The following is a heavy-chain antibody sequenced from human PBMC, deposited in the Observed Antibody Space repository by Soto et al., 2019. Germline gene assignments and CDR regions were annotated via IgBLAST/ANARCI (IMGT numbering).Heavy chain of an antibody. D-gene: IGHD3-22*01. J-gene: IGHJ4*02. V-gene: IGHV1-69*06. CDR2: IIPIFGTA. Sequence: SVKVSCKASGGTFSSYAISWVRQAPGQGLEWVGGIIPIFGTANYAQKFQGRVTITADKSTSTAYMELSSLRSEDTAVYYCASDPPYYDSSGYYYAYWGQGTLVTVSS. CDR1: GGTFSSYA. CDR3: ASDPPYYDSSGYYYAY.